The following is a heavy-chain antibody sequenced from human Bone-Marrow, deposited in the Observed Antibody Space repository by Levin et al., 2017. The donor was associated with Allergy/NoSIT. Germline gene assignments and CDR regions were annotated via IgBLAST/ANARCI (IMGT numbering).Heavy chain of an antibody. Sequence: GESLKISCKTSGFTFTAYYMHWVGQAPGQGLEWMGWVNPNSGATNYAQKFQGRVTMTRDTSISTVYMELSRLKSDDTAVFYCARRRYCGSDCYSFDYWGQGTLVTVSS. CDR3: ARRRYCGSDCYSFDY. CDR2: VNPNSGAT. CDR1: GFTFTAYY. J-gene: IGHJ4*02. V-gene: IGHV1-2*02. D-gene: IGHD2-21*02.